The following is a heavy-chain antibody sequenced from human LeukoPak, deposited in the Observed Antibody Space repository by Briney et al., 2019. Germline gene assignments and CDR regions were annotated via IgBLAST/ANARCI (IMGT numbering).Heavy chain of an antibody. CDR1: GFTFSVAA. CDR3: AKDRVYYYDSSGYYSDY. Sequence: GGSLRLSCAASGFTFSVAAMTWVRQAPGKGLEWVSLIGASGESTYYADSVKGRFTISRDNSKNTLSLQMNSLRVEDTAVYYCAKDRVYYYDSSGYYSDYWGQGTLVTVSS. V-gene: IGHV3-23*01. J-gene: IGHJ4*02. CDR2: IGASGEST. D-gene: IGHD3-22*01.